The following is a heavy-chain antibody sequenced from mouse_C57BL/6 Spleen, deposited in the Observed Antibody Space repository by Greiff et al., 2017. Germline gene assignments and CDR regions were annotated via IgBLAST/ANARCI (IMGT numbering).Heavy chain of an antibody. V-gene: IGHV8-12*01. D-gene: IGHD3-2*02. CDR2: IYWDDDK. CDR1: GFSLSTSGMG. Sequence: QVQLKESGPGILQSSQTLSLTCSFSGFSLSTSGMGVSWIRQPSGKGLEWLAHIYWDDDKRYNPSLKSRLTISKDTSRNQVFLKITSVDTADTATYYCARVSSGSYYYAMDYWGQGTSVTVSS. J-gene: IGHJ4*01. CDR3: ARVSSGSYYYAMDY.